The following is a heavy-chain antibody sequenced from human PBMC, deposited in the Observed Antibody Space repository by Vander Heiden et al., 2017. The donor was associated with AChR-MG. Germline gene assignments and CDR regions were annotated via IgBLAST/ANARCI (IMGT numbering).Heavy chain of an antibody. Sequence: EVQLLESGGGLVQPGGSLRLSCAASGFTFSRYAMRWVRQAPGKGLEWVSAISGSGGSTYYADSVKGRFTISRDNSKNTLYLQMNSLRAEDTAVYYCAKAVWWYSYGSSYYYYGMDVWGQGTTVTVSS. CDR3: AKAVWWYSYGSSYYYYGMDV. V-gene: IGHV3-23*01. D-gene: IGHD5-18*01. J-gene: IGHJ6*02. CDR2: ISGSGGST. CDR1: GFTFSRYA.